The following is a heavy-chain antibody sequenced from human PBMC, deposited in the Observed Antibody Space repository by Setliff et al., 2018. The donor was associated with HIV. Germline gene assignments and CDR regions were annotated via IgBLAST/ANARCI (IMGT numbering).Heavy chain of an antibody. CDR1: DDPISSYY. D-gene: IGHD1-1*01. Sequence: SETLSLTCYVTDDPISSYYWSWVRQPAGKGLEWIGRLYVSGDTNYNPSLKSRVTMSLDTSKKHFSLKLKSVTAAGTAVYYCALTGHRQLRGYMDGWGKGTTVTVSS. CDR3: ALTGHRQLRGYMDG. CDR2: LYVSGDT. J-gene: IGHJ6*03. V-gene: IGHV4-4*07.